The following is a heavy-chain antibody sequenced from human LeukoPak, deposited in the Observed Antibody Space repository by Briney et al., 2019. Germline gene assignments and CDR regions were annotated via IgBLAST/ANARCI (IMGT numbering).Heavy chain of an antibody. V-gene: IGHV1-69*13. Sequence: ASVKVSCKASGGTFSSYAISWVRQAPGQGLEWMGGIIPIFGTANYAQKFQGRVTITADESTSTAYMELSSLRSEDTAVYYCARARGTLIAARPGIEYYFDYWGQGTLVTVSS. CDR2: IIPIFGTA. CDR1: GGTFSSYA. J-gene: IGHJ4*02. D-gene: IGHD6-6*01. CDR3: ARARGTLIAARPGIEYYFDY.